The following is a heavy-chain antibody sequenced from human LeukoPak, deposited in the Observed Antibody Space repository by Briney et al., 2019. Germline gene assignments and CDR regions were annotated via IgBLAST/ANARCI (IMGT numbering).Heavy chain of an antibody. CDR1: GYTFTVYY. D-gene: IGHD3-16*02. CDR3: ARGVRSELRLGELSLRDFDY. CDR2: INPNSGGT. J-gene: IGHJ4*02. Sequence: ASVKVSCKASGYTFTVYYMHWVRQAPGQGLEWMGWINPNSGGTNYAQMFQGRVTLTRDTSISTAYMELSRLTSDDAAVYYCARGVRSELRLGELSLRDFDYWGQGTLVTVSS. V-gene: IGHV1-2*02.